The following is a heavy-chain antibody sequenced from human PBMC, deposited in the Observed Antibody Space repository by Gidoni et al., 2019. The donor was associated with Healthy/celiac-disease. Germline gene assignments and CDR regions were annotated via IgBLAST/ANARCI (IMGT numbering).Heavy chain of an antibody. CDR2: INHSGST. J-gene: IGHJ4*02. CDR3: ARASGWSVTTIFDY. V-gene: IGHV4-34*01. D-gene: IGHD4-17*01. CDR1: GGSFSGYY. Sequence: QVQLQQWGAGLLKPSETLSLTCAVYGGSFSGYYWSWIRQPPGKGLEWIGEINHSGSTNYNPSLKSRVTISVDTSKNQFSLKLSSVTAADTAVYYCARASGWSVTTIFDYWGQGTLVTVSS.